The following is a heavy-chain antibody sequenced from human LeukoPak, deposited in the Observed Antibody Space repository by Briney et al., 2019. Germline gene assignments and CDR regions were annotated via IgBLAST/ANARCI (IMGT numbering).Heavy chain of an antibody. D-gene: IGHD3-22*01. CDR1: GFTFSSYA. CDR2: ISGSGGST. V-gene: IGHV3-23*01. Sequence: GGSLRLSCAASGFTFSSYAMSWVRQAPGKGLEWVSAISGSGGSTYYADFVKGRFTISRDNSKNTLYLQMNSLRAEDTAVYYCAKGPPHYYYDSSGYAFDYWGQGTLVTVSS. CDR3: AKGPPHYYYDSSGYAFDY. J-gene: IGHJ4*02.